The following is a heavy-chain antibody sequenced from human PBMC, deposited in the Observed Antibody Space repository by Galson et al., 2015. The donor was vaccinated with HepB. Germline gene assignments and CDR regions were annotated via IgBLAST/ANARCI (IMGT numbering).Heavy chain of an antibody. CDR2: VSGSGDRT. Sequence: SLRLSCAASGFTFSSFAMSWVRQAPGKGLEWVSGVSGSGDRTYYADSVKGRFTISRDSSKNTLYLQMNSLRAEDTAVYYCAKAGVAAAGASSYYMDVWGKGTLVTVSS. V-gene: IGHV3-23*01. J-gene: IGHJ6*03. CDR1: GFTFSSFA. CDR3: AKAGVAAAGASSYYMDV. D-gene: IGHD6-13*01.